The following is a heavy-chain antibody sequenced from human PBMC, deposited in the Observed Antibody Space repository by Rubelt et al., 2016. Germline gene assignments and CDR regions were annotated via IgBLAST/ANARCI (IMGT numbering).Heavy chain of an antibody. J-gene: IGHJ3*02. CDR3: ARGKCSSTSCYRIDAFDI. D-gene: IGHD2-2*02. CDR1: GFTFSSYW. CDR2: IKQDGSEK. V-gene: IGHV3-7*01. Sequence: EVQLVESGGGLVQPGGSLRLSCAASGFTFSSYWMSWVRQAPGKGLEWVANIKQDGSEKYYVDSVKGRFTISRDNAKNSLYLQMNRLRAEDTAVYYCARGKCSSTSCYRIDAFDIWGQGTMVTVSS.